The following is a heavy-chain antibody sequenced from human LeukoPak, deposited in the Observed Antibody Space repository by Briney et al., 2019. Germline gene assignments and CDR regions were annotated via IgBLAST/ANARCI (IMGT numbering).Heavy chain of an antibody. CDR1: LYTFTTYD. D-gene: IGHD1-14*01. Sequence: ASPSVSSTPSLYTFTTYDINCVRQATRQGLEWMGWMNPNNGKTGYTQKLLGRVTINRNTSINTAYMDLSSLRSEDTDIYSCARGGLTAGIDWFDPWGQGTLVTVSS. CDR2: MNPNNGKT. CDR3: ARGGLTAGIDWFDP. V-gene: IGHV1-8*01. J-gene: IGHJ5*02.